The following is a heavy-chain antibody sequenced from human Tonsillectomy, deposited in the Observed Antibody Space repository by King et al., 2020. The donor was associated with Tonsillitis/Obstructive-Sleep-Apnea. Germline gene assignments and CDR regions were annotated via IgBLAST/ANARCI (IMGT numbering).Heavy chain of an antibody. CDR2: IDPSDSYT. Sequence: VQLVESGAEVKKPGESLRLSCKASGYSFTSYWINWVRQMPGKGLEWMGRIDPSDSYTNYSPSFQDHVTISADKSISTAYLQWSILKASDTAMYYCARPHSSGWYYYGMDVWGQGTTVTVSS. J-gene: IGHJ6*02. D-gene: IGHD6-19*01. V-gene: IGHV5-10-1*03. CDR1: GYSFTSYW. CDR3: ARPHSSGWYYYGMDV.